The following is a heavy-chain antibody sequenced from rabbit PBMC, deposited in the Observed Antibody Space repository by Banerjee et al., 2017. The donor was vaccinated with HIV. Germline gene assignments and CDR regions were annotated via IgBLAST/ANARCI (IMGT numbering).Heavy chain of an antibody. Sequence: QLVESGGGLVQPGGSLNLSCKASGLDFSRYSMSWVRQAPGKGLEWIGYIDPVFGSTYYAGWVNGRFTISSDDAQNTVNLKMDSLTPADTATYFCARDLAGVTGWNFGLWGQGTLVTVS. J-gene: IGHJ4*01. D-gene: IGHD4-1*01. CDR2: IDPVFGST. CDR1: GLDFSRYS. CDR3: ARDLAGVTGWNFGL. V-gene: IGHV1S7*01.